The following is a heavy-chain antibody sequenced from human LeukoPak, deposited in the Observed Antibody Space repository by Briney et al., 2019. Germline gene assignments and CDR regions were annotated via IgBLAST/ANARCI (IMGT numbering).Heavy chain of an antibody. J-gene: IGHJ5*02. CDR2: ISAYNGNT. Sequence: ASVKVSCKASGYTFTSYGISWVRQAPGQGLEWMGWISAYNGNTNYAQKLQGRVTMTTDTSTSTAYMELRSPRSDDTAVYYCARGPAGQQLVLSWFDPWGQGTLVTVSS. V-gene: IGHV1-18*04. CDR1: GYTFTSYG. CDR3: ARGPAGQQLVLSWFDP. D-gene: IGHD6-13*01.